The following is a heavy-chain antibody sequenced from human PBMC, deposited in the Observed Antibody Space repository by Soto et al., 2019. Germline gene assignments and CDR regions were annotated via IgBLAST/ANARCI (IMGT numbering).Heavy chain of an antibody. D-gene: IGHD6-19*01. CDR1: GFTFSDAW. J-gene: IGHJ5*02. CDR3: TTTQYDSGWYPFDP. V-gene: IGHV3-15*01. Sequence: EVQLVESGGGLVKPGGSLRLSCAASGFTFSDAWMNWVRQTPGTGLEWVGRIKSKDDDGTINYAAPVQGRFTISRDDSQNTLFLQMNSLKTEDTAVYYCTTTQYDSGWYPFDPWGQGTLVIVSS. CDR2: IKSKDDDGTI.